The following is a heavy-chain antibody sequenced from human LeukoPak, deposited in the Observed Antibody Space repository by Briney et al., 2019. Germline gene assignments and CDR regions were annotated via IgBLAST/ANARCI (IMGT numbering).Heavy chain of an antibody. D-gene: IGHD1-26*01. Sequence: ASVKVSCKTSGYTFTTYSITWVRQAPAQGREWMGWISGANGDTNYEEKFQGTITMTTDSSTSTAYMDLRSLTPDDTGLYYCARLWADTAYWGQGTLVTVSS. J-gene: IGHJ4*02. V-gene: IGHV1-18*01. CDR1: GYTFTTYS. CDR3: ARLWADTAY. CDR2: ISGANGDT.